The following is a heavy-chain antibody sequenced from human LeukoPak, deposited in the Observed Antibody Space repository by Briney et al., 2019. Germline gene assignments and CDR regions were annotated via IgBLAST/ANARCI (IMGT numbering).Heavy chain of an antibody. CDR1: GGSISSSNW. V-gene: IGHV4-4*02. D-gene: IGHD3-3*01. Sequence: SETLSLTCTVSGGSISSSNWWSWVRQPPGKGLEWIGEIYHSGSTNYNPSLKSRVTISVDKSKNQFSLKLSSVTAADTAVYYCARDVYYDFWSGYYHPYGMDVWGQGTTVTVSS. CDR3: ARDVYYDFWSGYYHPYGMDV. CDR2: IYHSGST. J-gene: IGHJ6*02.